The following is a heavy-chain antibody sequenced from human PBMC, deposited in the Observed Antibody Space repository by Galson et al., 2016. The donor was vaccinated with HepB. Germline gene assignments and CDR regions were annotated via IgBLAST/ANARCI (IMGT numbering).Heavy chain of an antibody. CDR2: IYPGDSDT. Sequence: QSGAEVKKSGESLKISCKGSGFNFTNYWIGWVRQMPGKGLEWMGIIYPGDSDTTYSPSFQGQVTISADRSISTAYLEWSSLKASDTAIYYCATAMDGTFFFDYWGQGALVTVSS. J-gene: IGHJ4*02. CDR3: ATAMDGTFFFDY. CDR1: GFNFTNYW. D-gene: IGHD1/OR15-1a*01. V-gene: IGHV5-51*01.